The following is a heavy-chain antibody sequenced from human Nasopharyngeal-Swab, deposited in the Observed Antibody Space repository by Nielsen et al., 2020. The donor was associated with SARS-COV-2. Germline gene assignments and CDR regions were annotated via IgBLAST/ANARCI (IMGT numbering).Heavy chain of an antibody. D-gene: IGHD2-2*01. V-gene: IGHV3-7*03. CDR1: GFNFNTSC. CDR3: AHYASAAY. J-gene: IGHJ4*02. CDR2: INPDGSGM. Sequence: GESLKISCADSGFNFNTSCMTWVRQAPGKGLEWVANINPDGSGMQYVDSVKGRFTISRDNAENSLYLHMNSLRGDDTAVYYCAHYASAAYWGQGTLVTVSS.